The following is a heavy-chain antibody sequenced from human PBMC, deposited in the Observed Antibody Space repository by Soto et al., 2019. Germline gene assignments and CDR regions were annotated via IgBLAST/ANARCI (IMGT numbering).Heavy chain of an antibody. J-gene: IGHJ5*02. Sequence: EVQLVESGGGLVQPGGSLRLSCAASGFTFSSYSMNWVRQAPGKGLEWVSYISSSSSTIYYADSVKGRFTISRDNAKNSLYLQMNSLRAEDTAVYYCARERKEWLLKRGWFDPWGHGTLVTVSS. CDR2: ISSSSSTI. V-gene: IGHV3-48*01. D-gene: IGHD3-3*01. CDR3: ARERKEWLLKRGWFDP. CDR1: GFTFSSYS.